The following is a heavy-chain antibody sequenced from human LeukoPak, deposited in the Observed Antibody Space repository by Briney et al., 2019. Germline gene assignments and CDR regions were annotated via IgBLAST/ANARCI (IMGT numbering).Heavy chain of an antibody. J-gene: IGHJ3*02. V-gene: IGHV1-8*01. D-gene: IGHD6-13*01. Sequence: ASVKVSCKASGYTFTSYDINWVRQATGRGLEWMGWMNPNSGNTGYAQKFQGRVTMTRNTSISTAYMELSSLRSEDTAVYYCARGPPRYSSSWYRGDAFDIWGQGTMVTVSS. CDR3: ARGPPRYSSSWYRGDAFDI. CDR1: GYTFTSYD. CDR2: MNPNSGNT.